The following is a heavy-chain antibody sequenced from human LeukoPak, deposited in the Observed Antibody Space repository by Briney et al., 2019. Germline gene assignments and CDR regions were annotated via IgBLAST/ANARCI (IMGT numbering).Heavy chain of an antibody. CDR1: GYTFTSYG. CDR2: ISAYNGNT. V-gene: IGHV1-18*01. Sequence: ASVKVSCKASGYTFTSYGISWVRQAPGQGLEWVGWISAYNGNTNYAQKLQGRVTMTTDTSTSTAYMELRSLRSDDTAVYYCARGPYDFWSGTWGNWFDPWGQGTLVTVSS. D-gene: IGHD3-3*01. J-gene: IGHJ5*02. CDR3: ARGPYDFWSGTWGNWFDP.